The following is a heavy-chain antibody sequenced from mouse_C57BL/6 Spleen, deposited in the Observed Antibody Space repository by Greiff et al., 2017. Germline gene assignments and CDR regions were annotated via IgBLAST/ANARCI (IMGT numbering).Heavy chain of an antibody. Sequence: VQLQQPGAELVKPGASVKLSCKASGYTFTSYWMQWVKQRPGQGLEWIGEIDPSDSYTNYNQKFKGKATLTVDTSSSTASMQLSSLTSEDSAVYYCARSELGRFAYWGQGTLVTVSA. CDR3: ARSELGRFAY. J-gene: IGHJ3*01. CDR2: IDPSDSYT. CDR1: GYTFTSYW. D-gene: IGHD4-1*01. V-gene: IGHV1-50*01.